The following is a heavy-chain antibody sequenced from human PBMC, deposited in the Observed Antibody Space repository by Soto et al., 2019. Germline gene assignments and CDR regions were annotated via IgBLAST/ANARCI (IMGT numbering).Heavy chain of an antibody. CDR2: IYWDDDK. V-gene: IGHV2-5*02. Sequence: QITLKESGPTLVKPTQTLTLTCTFSGFSLSTSGVGVGWIRQPPGKALEWLALIYWDDDKRYSPSLKSRLTXTXXTSKTQVVLTMTNMDPVDTATYYCAHRAAAGYFDYWGQGTLVTVSS. J-gene: IGHJ4*02. CDR1: GFSLSTSGVG. D-gene: IGHD6-13*01. CDR3: AHRAAAGYFDY.